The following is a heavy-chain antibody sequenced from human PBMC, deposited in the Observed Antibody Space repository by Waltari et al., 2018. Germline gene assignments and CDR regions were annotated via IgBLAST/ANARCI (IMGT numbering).Heavy chain of an antibody. CDR3: AGSPAYYYYGMDV. CDR2: IYYSGST. CDR1: GGSISSYY. Sequence: QVQLQESGPGLVKPSETLSPTCTVSGGSISSYYSSWIRQPPGKGLEWIGYIYYSGSTNYNPSLKSRVTISVDTSKNQFSLKLSSVTAADTAVYYCAGSPAYYYYGMDVWGQGTTVTVSS. J-gene: IGHJ6*02. V-gene: IGHV4-59*08.